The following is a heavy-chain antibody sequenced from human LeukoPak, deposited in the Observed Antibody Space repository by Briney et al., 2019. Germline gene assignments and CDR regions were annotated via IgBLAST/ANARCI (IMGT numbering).Heavy chain of an antibody. CDR3: VRLRWQMLAPYFDH. V-gene: IGHV4-59*03. Sequence: PSETLSLTCSVSTDSTNTYYWSWIRQSPGKGLEWIGHIYHSGTTDYNPSFKSRVIISIDMSKKESSLKLPSVPVADTAMYYCVRLRWQMLAPYFDHWGQGAFVIVSS. CDR1: TDSTNTYY. J-gene: IGHJ4*02. D-gene: IGHD2-8*01. CDR2: IYHSGTT.